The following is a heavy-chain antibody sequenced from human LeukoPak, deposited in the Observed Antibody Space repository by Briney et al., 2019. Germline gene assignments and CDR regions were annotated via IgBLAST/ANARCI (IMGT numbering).Heavy chain of an antibody. Sequence: PSDTLSLTCAVSGYSISNDYYWGWIRQPPGRGLEWIGHIYHSGSGYYNPSLKSRVAMSVDTSKNQFSLKLSSVTAVDTAVYYCARHYGPWGQGTLVTVSS. J-gene: IGHJ5*02. D-gene: IGHD3-16*01. CDR2: IYHSGSG. CDR3: ARHYGP. CDR1: GYSISNDYY. V-gene: IGHV4-28*01.